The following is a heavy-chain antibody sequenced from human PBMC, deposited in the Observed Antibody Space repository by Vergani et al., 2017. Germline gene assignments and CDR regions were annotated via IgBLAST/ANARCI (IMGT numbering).Heavy chain of an antibody. D-gene: IGHD1-1*01. Sequence: EVQVVDSGGGLVQPGGSLRLSCAASGFIFSDHYMDWVRQTPGKGLEWVGRIRNKANDYTTQYASSVKGRFTISRDDSKSYLYLQMNSLQTEDTALYDCVRVKGSNWNDHLYDIWGQGTLVTVSS. CDR3: VRVKGSNWNDHLYDI. CDR1: GFIFSDHY. V-gene: IGHV3-72*01. CDR2: IRNKANDYTT. J-gene: IGHJ3*02.